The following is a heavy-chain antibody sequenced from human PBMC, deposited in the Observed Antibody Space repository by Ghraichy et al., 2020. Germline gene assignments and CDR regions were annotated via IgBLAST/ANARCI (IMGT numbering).Heavy chain of an antibody. J-gene: IGHJ4*02. D-gene: IGHD4-17*01. CDR1: GGSISSYY. CDR3: ASRYGDHDSSYYFDY. Sequence: SETLSLTCTVSGGSISSYYWSWIRQPPGKGLEWIGYIYYSGSTNYNPSLKSRVTISVDTSKNQFSLKLSSVTAADTAVYYCASRYGDHDSSYYFDYWGQGTLVTVSS. CDR2: IYYSGST. V-gene: IGHV4-59*08.